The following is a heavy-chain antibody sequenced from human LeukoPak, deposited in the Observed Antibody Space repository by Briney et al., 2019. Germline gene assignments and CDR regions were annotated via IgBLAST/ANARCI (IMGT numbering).Heavy chain of an antibody. CDR1: GFTFSGYW. J-gene: IGHJ4*02. Sequence: PGGSLRLSCAASGFTFSGYWMHWVRQAAGKGLVWVSRINNEGSGTDYADSVKGRFTISRDNSKNALYLQMNSLRAEDTAVYYCADGLWAYYDSSGPHYWGQGTLVTVSS. D-gene: IGHD3-22*01. V-gene: IGHV3-74*01. CDR3: ADGLWAYYDSSGPHY. CDR2: INNEGSGT.